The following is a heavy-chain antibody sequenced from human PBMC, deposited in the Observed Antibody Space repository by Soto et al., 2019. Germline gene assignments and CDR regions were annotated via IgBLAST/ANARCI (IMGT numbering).Heavy chain of an antibody. CDR1: GYTFTGYYG. Sequence: ASVKVSCKASGYTFTGYYGISWVRQAPGQGLEWMGWVSVHNGDTNYAQKVQGRVTMTTDTTTSTAYMELRRLTSDDTAVYYCARSPDIIVVPGATGGVDVWGQGTTVTVSS. CDR3: ARSPDIIVVPGATGGVDV. CDR2: VSVHNGDT. D-gene: IGHD2-2*01. V-gene: IGHV1-18*04. J-gene: IGHJ6*02.